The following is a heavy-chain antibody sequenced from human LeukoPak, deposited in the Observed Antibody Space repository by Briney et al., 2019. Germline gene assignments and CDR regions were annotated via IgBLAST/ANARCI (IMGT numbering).Heavy chain of an antibody. CDR1: GGSISSGGYS. D-gene: IGHD1-26*01. V-gene: IGHV4-30-2*01. Sequence: SETLSLTCAVSGGSISSGGYSWSWIRQPPGKGLEWIGYIYHSGSTYYNPSLKSRVTISVDRSKNQFSLKLSSVTAADTAVYYCARHIFSGGTYAHFDYWGQGTLVTVSS. J-gene: IGHJ4*02. CDR2: IYHSGST. CDR3: ARHIFSGGTYAHFDY.